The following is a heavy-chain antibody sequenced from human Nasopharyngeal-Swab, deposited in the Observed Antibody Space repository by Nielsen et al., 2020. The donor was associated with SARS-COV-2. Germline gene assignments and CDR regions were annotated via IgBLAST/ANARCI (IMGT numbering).Heavy chain of an antibody. Sequence: GESLKISCAASGFIFTNFWMTWVRQAPGKGLEWVANIKQDGSEKYYVDSVKGRFTISRDNAKNSLYLQMNSLRAEDTAVYYCARAATMVRGVIIGRYYYYMGVWGKGTTVTVSS. CDR3: ARAATMVRGVIIGRYYYYMGV. J-gene: IGHJ6*03. D-gene: IGHD3-10*01. CDR1: GFIFTNFW. CDR2: IKQDGSEK. V-gene: IGHV3-7*01.